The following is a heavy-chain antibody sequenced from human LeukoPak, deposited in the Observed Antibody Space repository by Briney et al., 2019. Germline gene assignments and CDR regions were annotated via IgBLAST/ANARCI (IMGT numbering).Heavy chain of an antibody. CDR1: GGSISSGDYY. V-gene: IGHV4-61*08. Sequence: SETLSLTCTVSGGSISSGDYYWSWVRQPPGKGLEWIGYIYYSGSTNYNPSLKSRVTISVDTSKNQFSLKLSSVTAADTAVYYCASCDSSDYYNFDYWGQGTLVTVSS. CDR2: IYYSGST. CDR3: ASCDSSDYYNFDY. D-gene: IGHD3-22*01. J-gene: IGHJ4*02.